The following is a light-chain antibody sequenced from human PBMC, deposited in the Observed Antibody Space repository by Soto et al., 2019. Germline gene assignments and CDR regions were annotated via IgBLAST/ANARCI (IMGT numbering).Light chain of an antibody. V-gene: IGKV1-5*01. J-gene: IGKJ1*01. Sequence: DIQMTQSPSTLSASVGDRVTITCRASQDINDYLAWYQQKPGKSPKVLIYDASTLESGVPSRFSGSGSGTQFTLTISSLQPDDIATYFCQQYNSHRTFGQGSMVDIK. CDR3: QQYNSHRT. CDR2: DAS. CDR1: QDINDY.